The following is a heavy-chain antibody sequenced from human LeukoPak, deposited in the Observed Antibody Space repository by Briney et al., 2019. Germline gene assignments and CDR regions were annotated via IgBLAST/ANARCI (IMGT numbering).Heavy chain of an antibody. J-gene: IGHJ4*02. V-gene: IGHV3-23*01. CDR2: ISGSGGST. D-gene: IGHD3-3*01. Sequence: GGSLRLSCAASGFTFSSYAMSWVRQAPGKGLEWVSDISGSGGSTYYADSVKGRFTISRDNSKNTLYLQMNSLRAEDTAVYYCAKDLLSGAIFGVVGFDYCGQGTLVTVSS. CDR3: AKDLLSGAIFGVVGFDY. CDR1: GFTFSSYA.